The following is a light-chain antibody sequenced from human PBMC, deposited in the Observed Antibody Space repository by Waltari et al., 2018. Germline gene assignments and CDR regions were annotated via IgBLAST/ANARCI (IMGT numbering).Light chain of an antibody. CDR2: GAS. CDR3: QQYNNWPRRA. J-gene: IGKJ1*01. V-gene: IGKV3-15*01. Sequence: ETVMTQSPATLSVSPEERATLSCRASQSVSSNLAWYQQKPGQAPRLLIYGASTRATGIPARFSGGGSGTEFTLTISSLQSEDFAVYYCQQYNNWPRRAFGQGTKVEIK. CDR1: QSVSSN.